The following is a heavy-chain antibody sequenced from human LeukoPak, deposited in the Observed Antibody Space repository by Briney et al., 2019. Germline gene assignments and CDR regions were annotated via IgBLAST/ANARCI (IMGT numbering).Heavy chain of an antibody. CDR1: GGSISSGDYY. V-gene: IGHV4-30-4*01. CDR2: IYYSGST. Sequence: SETLSLTCTVSGGSISSGDYYWSWIRQPPGKGLEWIGYIYYSGSTYYNPSLKSRVTISVDTSKNQFSLKLSSVTAADTAVYYCARRGVWGGIDYWGQGTLVTVSS. D-gene: IGHD7-27*01. J-gene: IGHJ4*02. CDR3: ARRGVWGGIDY.